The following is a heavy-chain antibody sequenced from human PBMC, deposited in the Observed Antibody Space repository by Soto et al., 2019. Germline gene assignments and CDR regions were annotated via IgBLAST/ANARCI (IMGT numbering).Heavy chain of an antibody. V-gene: IGHV4-59*01. Sequence: SETLSLTCTVSSGSISSYYWSWIRQPPGKGLEWNGYIYYSGSTKYNPSLKSRVTISVDTSKNQFSLKLIAVTAADTAVYYGARGYGGDYWGQGTLVTVSS. J-gene: IGHJ4*02. CDR1: SGSISSYY. CDR3: ARGYGGDY. D-gene: IGHD2-15*01. CDR2: IYYSGST.